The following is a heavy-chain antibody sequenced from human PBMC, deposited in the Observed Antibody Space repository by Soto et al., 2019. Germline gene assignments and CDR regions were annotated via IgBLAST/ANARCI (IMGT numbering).Heavy chain of an antibody. V-gene: IGHV4-34*01. D-gene: IGHD1-7*01. J-gene: IGHJ4*02. CDR2: MNDSGNT. Sequence: QVQLQQWGAGLLKPSETLSLTCAVSGGSFSGYYWSWIRQPPGKGLEWIGEMNDSGNTKYNASLESRVAISVDTSTGHFSLTLTSVTAADTAVYYCASPRWNYIYWGQGTLVAVSS. CDR1: GGSFSGYY. CDR3: ASPRWNYIY.